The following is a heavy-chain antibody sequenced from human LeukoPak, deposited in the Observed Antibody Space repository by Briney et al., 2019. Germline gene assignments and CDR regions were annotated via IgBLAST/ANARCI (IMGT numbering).Heavy chain of an antibody. CDR2: ISRSGAYT. CDR3: AKGPANVLRVLEWLFGDS. Sequence: PGGSLRLSCAASGFTFSSFALSWVRQAPGKGLEWVSTISRSGAYTYYADSVKGRFTISRENSKNTLYLQMNSLRADDTAVYYCAKGPANVLRVLEWLFGDSWGQGTLVSVSS. CDR1: GFTFSSFA. V-gene: IGHV3-23*01. D-gene: IGHD3-3*01. J-gene: IGHJ4*02.